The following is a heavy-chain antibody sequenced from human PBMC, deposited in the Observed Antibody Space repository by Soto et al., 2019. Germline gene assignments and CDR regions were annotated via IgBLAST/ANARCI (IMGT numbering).Heavy chain of an antibody. D-gene: IGHD5-18*01. J-gene: IGHJ4*02. CDR2: ISYDGSNE. CDR3: ATGYTYGSY. V-gene: IGHV3-30-3*01. CDR1: GFTFSTSA. Sequence: AGSLRLSCAASGFTFSTSAMHWVRQAPGKGLEGVAVISYDGSNENYADSVKGRFTISRDNSKNTLYLQMNSLRAEDTAVYFCATGYTYGSYWGQGXLVTVYS.